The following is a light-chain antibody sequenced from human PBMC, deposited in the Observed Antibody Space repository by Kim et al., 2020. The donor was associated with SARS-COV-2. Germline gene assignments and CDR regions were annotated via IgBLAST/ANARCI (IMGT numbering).Light chain of an antibody. V-gene: IGLV3-19*01. CDR3: TSWDTTGSHWV. Sequence: SSELTQDPAVSVALGQTVRITCQGDSLGSYYASWYQQKPGQAPVLVIYAKDNRPSGTPDRFSGSTSGYTASLTITGAQAEDEADYYCTSWDTTGSHWVFGGGTQLTVL. CDR2: AKD. CDR1: SLGSYY. J-gene: IGLJ3*02.